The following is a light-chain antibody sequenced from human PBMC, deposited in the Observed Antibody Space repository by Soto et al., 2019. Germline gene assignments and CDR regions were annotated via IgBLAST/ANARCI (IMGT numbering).Light chain of an antibody. J-gene: IGLJ3*02. V-gene: IGLV2-8*01. CDR1: SSDVGAYNY. CDR3: SSYAGSNNWV. Sequence: QSALTQPPSASGSPGQSVTISCTGTSSDVGAYNYVSWYQLHPGKAPKLMIYEVNKRPSGVPDRFSGSKSGNTASLTVSGLQAEDDAEYYCSSYAGSNNWVFGGGTKLTVL. CDR2: EVN.